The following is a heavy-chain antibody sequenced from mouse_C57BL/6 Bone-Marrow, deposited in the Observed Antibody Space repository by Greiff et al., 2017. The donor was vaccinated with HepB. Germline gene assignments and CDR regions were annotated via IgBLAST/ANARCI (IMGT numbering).Heavy chain of an antibody. Sequence: EVMLVESGGGLVQPGGSLSLSCAASGFTFTDYYMSWVRQPPGKALEWLGCIRNKANGYTTEYSASVKGRFTISRDNSQSRLYLQMNALRAGDSTTCFCASSPYGYAMDDWGQGTSVTVSS. D-gene: IGHD1-1*01. CDR3: ASSPYGYAMDD. CDR1: GFTFTDYY. J-gene: IGHJ4*01. CDR2: IRNKANGYTT. V-gene: IGHV7-3*01.